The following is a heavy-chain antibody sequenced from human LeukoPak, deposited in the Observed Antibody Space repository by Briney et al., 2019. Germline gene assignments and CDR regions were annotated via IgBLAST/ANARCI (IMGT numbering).Heavy chain of an antibody. D-gene: IGHD3-3*01. CDR2: ISNDGSNK. Sequence: PGRSLRLSCAASGFTFSSYGMHWVRQAPGKGLEWVAVISNDGSNKYYADSVKGRFTISRDNSKNTLYLQMNSLRAEDTAVYYCAKDRVWEYYDFWSGYIGTDAFDIWGQGTMVTVSS. J-gene: IGHJ3*02. CDR3: AKDRVWEYYDFWSGYIGTDAFDI. CDR1: GFTFSSYG. V-gene: IGHV3-30*18.